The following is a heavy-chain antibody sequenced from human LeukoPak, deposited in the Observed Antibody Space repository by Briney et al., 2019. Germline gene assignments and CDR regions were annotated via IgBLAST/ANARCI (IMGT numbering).Heavy chain of an antibody. D-gene: IGHD3-16*01. J-gene: IGHJ4*02. CDR1: GFTVSGTH. Sequence: GGSLRLSCAASGFTVSGTHMSWVRQAPGKGLEWVSAIYTGGTTYYSDSVEGRFTISRDKSKNTLYLQMDSLGVEDTAVYYCARDQATSGGGLDSWGQGTLVTVSS. V-gene: IGHV3-53*01. CDR3: ARDQATSGGGLDS. CDR2: IYTGGTT.